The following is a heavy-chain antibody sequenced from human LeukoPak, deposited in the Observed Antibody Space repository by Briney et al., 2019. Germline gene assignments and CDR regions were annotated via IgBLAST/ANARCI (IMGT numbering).Heavy chain of an antibody. CDR2: ISSSSR. CDR1: EFTFNSFT. J-gene: IGHJ4*02. V-gene: IGHV3-21*05. D-gene: IGHD3-9*01. CDR3: ARDKDWAFDY. Sequence: GGSLRLSCAASEFTFNSFTMNWVRQAPGKRLEWVSYISSSSRSYAESVKGRFTISRDNAKKSLYLQMNSLRAEDTAVYYCARDKDWAFDYWGQGILVTVSS.